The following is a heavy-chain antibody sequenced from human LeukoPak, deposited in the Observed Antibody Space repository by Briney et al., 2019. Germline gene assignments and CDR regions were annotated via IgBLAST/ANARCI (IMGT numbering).Heavy chain of an antibody. J-gene: IGHJ5*02. V-gene: IGHV1-18*01. CDR3: ATVPSGVTTGGYDP. D-gene: IGHD4-17*01. Sequence: GGPVKVSCKASGYTFTSYGISWVRQAPGQGLEWMGWISAYNGNTNYAQKLQGRVTMTTDTSTSTAYMELRSLRSEDTAVYYCATVPSGVTTGGYDPWGPGTLVTVSS. CDR1: GYTFTSYG. CDR2: ISAYNGNT.